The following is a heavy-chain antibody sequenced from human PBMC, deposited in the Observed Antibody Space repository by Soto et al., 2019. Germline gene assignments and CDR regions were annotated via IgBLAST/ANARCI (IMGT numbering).Heavy chain of an antibody. D-gene: IGHD6-13*01. V-gene: IGHV3-23*01. J-gene: IGHJ4*02. CDR2: ISGSGGST. Sequence: GGSLRLSCAASGFTFSSYAMSWVRQAPGKGLEWVSAISGSGGSTYYADSVKGRFTISRDNSKNTLYLQMNSLRAEDTAVYYCAKDRDSSSWYRAPFDYWGQGTLVTVSS. CDR1: GFTFSSYA. CDR3: AKDRDSSSWYRAPFDY.